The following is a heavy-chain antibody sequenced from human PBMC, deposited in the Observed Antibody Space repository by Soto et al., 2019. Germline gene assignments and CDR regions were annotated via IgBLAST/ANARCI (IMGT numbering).Heavy chain of an antibody. CDR3: ARQGIAAAGPFDY. Sequence: SETLSLTCTVSGGSISSYYWSWIRQPPGKGLEWIGYIYYSGSTNYNPSLKSRVTISVDTSKNQFSLKLSSVTAADTAVYYCARQGIAAAGPFDYWGQGTLVTVSS. D-gene: IGHD6-13*01. J-gene: IGHJ4*02. CDR2: IYYSGST. CDR1: GGSISSYY. V-gene: IGHV4-59*08.